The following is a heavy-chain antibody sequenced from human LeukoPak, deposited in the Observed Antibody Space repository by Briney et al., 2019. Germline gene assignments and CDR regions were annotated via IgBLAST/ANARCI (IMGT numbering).Heavy chain of an antibody. CDR2: IYYSGST. CDR1: GCSISSYY. CDR3: ARVSVLRYFDWSPYFDY. Sequence: KASETLSLTCTVSGCSISSYYWNWIRQPPGKGLEWIGYIYYSGSTNYNPSLKSRVTISVDTSKNQFSLKLSSVTAADTAVYYCARVSVLRYFDWSPYFDYWGQGTLVTVSS. V-gene: IGHV4-59*01. D-gene: IGHD3-9*01. J-gene: IGHJ4*02.